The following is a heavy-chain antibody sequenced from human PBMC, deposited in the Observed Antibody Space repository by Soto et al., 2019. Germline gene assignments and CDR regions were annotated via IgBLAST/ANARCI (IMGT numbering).Heavy chain of an antibody. CDR2: ISSSGGFT. V-gene: IGHV3-64D*08. J-gene: IGHJ4*02. CDR3: LKEHSASSHFDY. Sequence: GRPLRLSCSASGFIFSEYGMHWVRQAPGKGPEHISGISSSGGFTYYADSVKGRFTISRDNSKNTLYLQMSSLRAEDTSVYYCLKEHSASSHFDYWGQGNLVTVSS. D-gene: IGHD1-26*01. CDR1: GFIFSEYG.